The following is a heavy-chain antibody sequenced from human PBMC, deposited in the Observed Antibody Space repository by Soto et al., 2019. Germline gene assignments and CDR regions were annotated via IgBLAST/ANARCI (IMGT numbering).Heavy chain of an antibody. D-gene: IGHD2-15*01. CDR3: ARVSCSGGTCVDGLDV. J-gene: IGHJ6*02. V-gene: IGHV6-1*01. CDR2: TYYRSKWFY. Sequence: SQTLSLTCAISGDSVSSSNACWNWIRQSPSRGLEWLGRTYYRSKWFYDYAVSVKSRLIINTDTSENQFSLQLNSVTPEDTAIYYCARVSCSGGTCVDGLDVWGQGTTVTVSS. CDR1: GDSVSSSNAC.